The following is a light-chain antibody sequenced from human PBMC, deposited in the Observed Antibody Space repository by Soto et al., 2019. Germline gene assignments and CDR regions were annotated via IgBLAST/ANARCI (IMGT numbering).Light chain of an antibody. Sequence: QSALTQPASVSGSPGQSITISCTGTSSDVGSYNLVSWYQQHQGKAPKLMIYEGSKRPSGVSNRFSGSKSGNTASLTISGLQAEDVADYYCCSYARSSTLVFGGGTKLTVL. V-gene: IGLV2-23*01. CDR2: EGS. CDR3: CSYARSSTLV. CDR1: SSDVGSYNL. J-gene: IGLJ2*01.